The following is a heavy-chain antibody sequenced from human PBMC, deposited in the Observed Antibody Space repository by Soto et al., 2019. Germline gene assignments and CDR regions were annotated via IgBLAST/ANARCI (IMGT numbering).Heavy chain of an antibody. CDR3: AKLSMERSRYGTFDY. V-gene: IGHV3-23*01. J-gene: IGHJ4*02. D-gene: IGHD3-3*01. CDR1: GFTFSSYA. Sequence: EVQLLESGGGLVKPGGSLRLSCAASGFTFSSYAMSWVRQAPGKGLEWVSAISGSGGSTYYADSVKGRFTISRDNSKNTLYLQMNSLRAEDTAVYYCAKLSMERSRYGTFDYWGQGTLVTVSS. CDR2: ISGSGGST.